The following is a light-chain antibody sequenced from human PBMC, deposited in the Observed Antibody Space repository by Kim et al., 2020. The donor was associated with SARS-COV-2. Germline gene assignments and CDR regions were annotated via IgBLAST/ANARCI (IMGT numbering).Light chain of an antibody. V-gene: IGKV1-5*03. CDR1: QSIGTW. Sequence: DIQMTQSPSTLSVSVGDRVTITYRASQSIGTWLAWYQQKPGKAPRLLIYEASNLDSGVPSRFSGSGSGTEFTLTISSLQTDDFATYYCQQYNRSPGLTFGGGTKLEI. CDR2: EAS. J-gene: IGKJ4*01. CDR3: QQYNRSPGLT.